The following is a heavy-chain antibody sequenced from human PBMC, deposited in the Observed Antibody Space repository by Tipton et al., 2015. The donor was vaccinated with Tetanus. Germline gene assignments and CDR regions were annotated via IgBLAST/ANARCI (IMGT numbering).Heavy chain of an antibody. CDR2: INHSGST. CDR3: ARGDHYPRLVKWWLFDY. D-gene: IGHD2-15*01. V-gene: IGHV4-34*01. J-gene: IGHJ4*02. CDR1: GGSFSGYY. Sequence: TLSLTCAVYGGSFSGYYWSWIRQPPGKELEWIGEINHSGSTNYNPSLKSRVTISVDTSKTHFSLKLSSVTAAATAVYYCARGDHYPRLVKWWLFDYWGQGTLVTVSS.